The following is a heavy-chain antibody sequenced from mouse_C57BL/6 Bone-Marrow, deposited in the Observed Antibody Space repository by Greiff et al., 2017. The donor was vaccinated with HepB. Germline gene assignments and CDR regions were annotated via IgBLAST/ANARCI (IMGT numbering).Heavy chain of an antibody. CDR2: IRSKSNNYAT. D-gene: IGHD1-2*01. J-gene: IGHJ1*03. V-gene: IGHV10-1*01. Sequence: EVQLVESGGGLVQPKGSLKLSCAASGFSFNTYAMNWVRQAPGKGLEWVARIRSKSNNYATYYADSVKDRFTISRDDSESMLYLQMNNLKTEDTAMYYCVRHITRDWYFDVWGTGTTVTVSS. CDR1: GFSFNTYA. CDR3: VRHITRDWYFDV.